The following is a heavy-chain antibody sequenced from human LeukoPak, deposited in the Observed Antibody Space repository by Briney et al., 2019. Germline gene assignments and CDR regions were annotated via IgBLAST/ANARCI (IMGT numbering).Heavy chain of an antibody. CDR2: IYYSGST. CDR3: ASPRPGSGSYWHIPLYYMDV. J-gene: IGHJ6*03. V-gene: IGHV4-39*01. CDR1: GGSISSSSYY. Sequence: SETLSLTCTVSGGSISSSSYYWGWIRQPPGKGLEWIGSIYYSGSTYYNPSLKSRVTISVDTSKNQFSLKLSSVTAADTAVYYCASPRPGSGSYWHIPLYYMDVWGKGTTVTVSS. D-gene: IGHD3-10*01.